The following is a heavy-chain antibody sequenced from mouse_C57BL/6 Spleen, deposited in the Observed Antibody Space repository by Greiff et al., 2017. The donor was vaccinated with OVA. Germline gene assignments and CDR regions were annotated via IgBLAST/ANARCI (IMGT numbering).Heavy chain of an antibody. D-gene: IGHD2-1*01. J-gene: IGHJ4*01. Sequence: EVHLVESGGGLVKPGGSLKLSCAASGFTFSDYGMHWVRQAPEKGLEWVAYISSGSSTIYYADTVKGRFTISRDNAKNTLFLQMTSLRSEDTAMYYGARGDGNYAVDAMDYWGQGTSVTVSS. V-gene: IGHV5-17*01. CDR3: ARGDGNYAVDAMDY. CDR2: ISSGSSTI. CDR1: GFTFSDYG.